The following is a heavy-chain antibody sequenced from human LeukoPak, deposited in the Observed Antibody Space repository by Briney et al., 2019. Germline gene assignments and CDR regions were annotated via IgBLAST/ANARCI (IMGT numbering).Heavy chain of an antibody. D-gene: IGHD3-16*01. Sequence: ASVRVSCKASGYTFTGYYLHWVRQAPGQGLEWMGWINPYSGDTNYAQKFQGRVTVTRDTFISTAYMELSRLRSDDTAVYYCARLVHSGVGEDDYWGQGTLVTVSS. V-gene: IGHV1-2*02. CDR3: ARLVHSGVGEDDY. J-gene: IGHJ4*02. CDR1: GYTFTGYY. CDR2: INPYSGDT.